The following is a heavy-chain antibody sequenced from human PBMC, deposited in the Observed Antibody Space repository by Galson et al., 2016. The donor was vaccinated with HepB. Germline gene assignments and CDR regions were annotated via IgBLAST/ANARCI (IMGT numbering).Heavy chain of an antibody. CDR2: INRGGST. Sequence: SETLSLTCAVQNGSFSGYYWSWIRQPPGKGLEWIGEINRGGSTHYSPSLKSRVTISVDASKNQFSLRLRSVTAADTAVYFCARGAQLRSLAWFHQIDYWGQGALVTVSS. J-gene: IGHJ4*02. V-gene: IGHV4-34*01. CDR3: ARGAQLRSLAWFHQIDY. CDR1: NGSFSGYY. D-gene: IGHD3-3*01.